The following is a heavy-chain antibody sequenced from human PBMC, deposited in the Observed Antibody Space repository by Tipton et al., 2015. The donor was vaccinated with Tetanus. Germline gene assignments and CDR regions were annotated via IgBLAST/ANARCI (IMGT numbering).Heavy chain of an antibody. CDR1: GFSFSSYG. V-gene: IGHV3-33*01. CDR2: IWNDGNNK. CDR3: ARDHTFTVSHSRGGLDS. Sequence: SGFSFSSYGMHWVRRAPGKGLEWVAIIWNDGNNKYYADSVKGRFTISRDNSKNTLYLQMNSLRDEDTAVYYCARDHTFTVSHSRGGLDSWGQGTLVAVSS. D-gene: IGHD3-10*01. J-gene: IGHJ4*02.